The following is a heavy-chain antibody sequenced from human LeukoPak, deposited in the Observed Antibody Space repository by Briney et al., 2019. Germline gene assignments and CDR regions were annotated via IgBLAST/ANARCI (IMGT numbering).Heavy chain of an antibody. CDR2: VSKYTGNA. D-gene: IGHD4-17*01. V-gene: IGHV1-18*01. Sequence: ASVRVSCKAYNYTFSDYDVTWVRQAPGQGLEWMGWVSKYTGNADYAPKFQGRVSMTTDTSTRTAYMELRSLRPDDTAVYFCAREDDRSFGAYDCWGRGTLVTVS. CDR1: NYTFSDYD. J-gene: IGHJ4*02. CDR3: AREDDRSFGAYDC.